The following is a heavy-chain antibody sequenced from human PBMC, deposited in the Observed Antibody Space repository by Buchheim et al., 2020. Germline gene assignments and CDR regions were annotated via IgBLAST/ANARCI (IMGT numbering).Heavy chain of an antibody. CDR2: ISGSGGSK. V-gene: IGHV3-23*01. CDR3: AKDRIGTPGIAVAGGKN. Sequence: EVQLLESGGGLVQPGGSLRLSCAASGFTFSSYAMSWVRQAPGKGLEWVSAISGSGGSKYYADSVKGRFTISSDNSKNTLYLQMNSLRAEDTAVYYCAKDRIGTPGIAVAGGKNWGQGTL. CDR1: GFTFSSYA. J-gene: IGHJ4*02. D-gene: IGHD6-19*01.